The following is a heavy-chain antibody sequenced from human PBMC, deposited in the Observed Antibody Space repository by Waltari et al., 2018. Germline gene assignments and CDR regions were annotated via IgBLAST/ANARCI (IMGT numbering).Heavy chain of an antibody. CDR1: GFTFSTYA. D-gene: IGHD1-26*01. Sequence: EVQLVESGGGLVQPGGSLRLSCAASGFTFSTYAMHWVRQAPGKGLEYVSSITRNGDTTYYANSVTGRFTISRDNSKNTLYLQMGSLRVDDMAVYYCARDKVGSADYRGQGTLVTVSS. V-gene: IGHV3-64*01. CDR2: ITRNGDTT. J-gene: IGHJ4*02. CDR3: ARDKVGSADY.